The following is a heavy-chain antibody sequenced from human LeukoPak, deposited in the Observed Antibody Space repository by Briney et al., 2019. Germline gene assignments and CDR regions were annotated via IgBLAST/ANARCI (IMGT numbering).Heavy chain of an antibody. CDR3: ARGIAKTTLNAFDI. CDR2: IYSGGST. D-gene: IGHD4-11*01. V-gene: IGHV3-66*02. CDR1: EFSVGSNY. Sequence: GGSLRLSCAASEFSVGSNYMTWVRQAPGKGLEWVSLIYSGGSTYYADSVKGRFTISRDNSKNTLYLQMNSLRAGETAMYYCARGIAKTTLNAFDIWGQGTMVTVSS. J-gene: IGHJ3*02.